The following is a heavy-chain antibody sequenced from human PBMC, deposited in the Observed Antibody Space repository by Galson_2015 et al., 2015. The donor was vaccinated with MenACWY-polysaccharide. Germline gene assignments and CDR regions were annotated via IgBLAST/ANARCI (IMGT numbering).Heavy chain of an antibody. CDR1: GFTFSSYA. CDR2: ISGSGGST. V-gene: IGHV3-23*01. CDR3: AKEDRRSLNRRDGYNYAFDY. Sequence: SLRLSCAASGFTFSSYAMSWVRQAPGKGLEWVSAISGSGGSTYYADSVKGRFTISRDNSKNTLYLQMNSLRAEDTAVYYCAKEDRRSLNRRDGYNYAFDYWGQGTLVTVSS. J-gene: IGHJ4*02. D-gene: IGHD5-24*01.